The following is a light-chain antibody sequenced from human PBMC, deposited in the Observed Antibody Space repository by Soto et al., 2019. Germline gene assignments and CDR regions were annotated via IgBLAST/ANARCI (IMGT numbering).Light chain of an antibody. J-gene: IGLJ3*02. CDR2: EVS. CDR1: SSDVGGYDF. V-gene: IGLV2-8*01. Sequence: QSVLTQPASVSGSPGQSITISCTGTSSDVGGYDFVSWYQHHPGKVPKLMIYEVSKRLSGVPDRFSGSKSGNTASLTVSGLQADDEADYYCSSYADNLVFGGGTQLTVL. CDR3: SSYADNLV.